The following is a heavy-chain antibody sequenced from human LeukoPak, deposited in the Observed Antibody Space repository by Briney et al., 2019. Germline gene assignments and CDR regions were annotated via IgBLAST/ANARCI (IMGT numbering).Heavy chain of an antibody. CDR2: ISYDGSNK. V-gene: IGHV3-30*18. CDR3: AKGRARNGLDVAPEFDY. Sequence: GGSLRLSCAASGFTFSDYGMHWVRQAPGKGLEWVAFISYDGSNKYYADSVKGRFTFSRDNSKNKLYLQMNSLRAEDTAMYYCAKGRARNGLDVAPEFDYWGQGTRVTVSS. D-gene: IGHD2-2*03. J-gene: IGHJ4*02. CDR1: GFTFSDYG.